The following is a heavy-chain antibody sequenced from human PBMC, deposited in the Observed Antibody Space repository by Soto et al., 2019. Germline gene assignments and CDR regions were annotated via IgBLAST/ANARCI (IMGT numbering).Heavy chain of an antibody. J-gene: IGHJ4*02. V-gene: IGHV1-69*12. CDR3: ARSAQDIILVPTAIGSLDY. Sequence: QVQLVQPGAEVKKPGSSVKVSCKASGGTFYNYAISWVRQAPGQGLEWMGGIIPIFGTANYAQKFQGRVTITADESTSTAYMEMSSLRSDDTAVYYCARSAQDIILVPTAIGSLDYWGQGTLVTVSS. CDR1: GGTFYNYA. D-gene: IGHD2-2*01. CDR2: IIPIFGTA.